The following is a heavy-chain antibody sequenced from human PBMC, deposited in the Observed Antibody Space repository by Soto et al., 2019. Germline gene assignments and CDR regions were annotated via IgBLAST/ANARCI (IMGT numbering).Heavy chain of an antibody. CDR3: AREVVAATNWFDP. CDR2: SYHSGST. J-gene: IGHJ5*02. Sequence: SETLGITCALSGGSISSGGYAWSWIRQPPGKGLEWIGYSYHSGSTYYNPSLKSRVTISVDMSKNQFSLKLSSVTASDTAVYYCAREVVAATNWFDPWGQGTMVTVSS. V-gene: IGHV4-30-2*01. CDR1: GGSISSGGYA. D-gene: IGHD2-15*01.